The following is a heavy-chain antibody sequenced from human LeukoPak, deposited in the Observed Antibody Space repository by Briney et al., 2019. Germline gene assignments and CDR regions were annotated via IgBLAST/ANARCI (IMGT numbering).Heavy chain of an antibody. J-gene: IGHJ4*02. V-gene: IGHV4-39*01. Sequence: SETLSLTCTVSGGSISSSSYYWGWIRQPPGKGLEWIGSIYYSGSTYYTQSLNSRVTISVDTSKNQFSLKLSSVTAADTAVYYGAKRIVVTRGFDYWGQGTLVTVSS. CDR1: GGSISSSSYY. CDR2: IYYSGST. D-gene: IGHD4-23*01. CDR3: AKRIVVTRGFDY.